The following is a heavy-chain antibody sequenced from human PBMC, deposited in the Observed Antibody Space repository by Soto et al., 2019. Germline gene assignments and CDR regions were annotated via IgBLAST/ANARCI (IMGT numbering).Heavy chain of an antibody. CDR3: ARLLWFGNAFDI. J-gene: IGHJ3*02. D-gene: IGHD3-10*01. CDR2: IYYSGST. CDR1: GGSISSYY. Sequence: SETLSLTCTVSGGSISSYYWSWIRQPPGKGLEWIGYIYYSGSTNYNPSLKGRVTISVDTSKNQFSLKLSSVTAADTAVYYCARLLWFGNAFDIWGQGTMVTVSS. V-gene: IGHV4-59*08.